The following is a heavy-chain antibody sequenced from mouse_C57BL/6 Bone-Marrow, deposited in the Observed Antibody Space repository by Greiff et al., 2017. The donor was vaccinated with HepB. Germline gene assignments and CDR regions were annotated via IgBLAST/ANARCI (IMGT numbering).Heavy chain of an antibody. CDR2: IYPGDGDT. CDR1: GYAFSSYW. Sequence: QVHVKQSGAELVKPGASVKISCKASGYAFSSYWMNWVKQRPGKGLEWIGQIYPGDGDTNYNGKFKGKATLTADKSSSTAYMQLSSLTSEDSAVYFCARRDRSYWYFDVWGTGTTVTVSS. D-gene: IGHD3-3*01. V-gene: IGHV1-80*01. J-gene: IGHJ1*03. CDR3: ARRDRSYWYFDV.